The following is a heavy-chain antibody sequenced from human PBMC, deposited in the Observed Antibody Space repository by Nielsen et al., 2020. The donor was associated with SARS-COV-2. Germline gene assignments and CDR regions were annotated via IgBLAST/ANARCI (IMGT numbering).Heavy chain of an antibody. V-gene: IGHV3-9*01. J-gene: IGHJ5*02. CDR1: GFTFSSYG. CDR2: ISWNSGSI. Sequence: GGSLRLSCAASGFTFSSYGMHWVRQAPGKGLEWVSGISWNSGSIGYADSVKGRFTISRDNAKNSLYLQMNSLRAEDTALYYCAKDTSQNYYGSGSYHNWFDPWGQGTLVTVSS. D-gene: IGHD3-10*01. CDR3: AKDTSQNYYGSGSYHNWFDP.